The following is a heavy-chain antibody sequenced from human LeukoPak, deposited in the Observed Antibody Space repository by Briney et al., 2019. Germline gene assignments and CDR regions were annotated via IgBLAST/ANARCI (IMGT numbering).Heavy chain of an antibody. CDR2: INPNSGGT. J-gene: IGHJ4*02. CDR1: GYTFTDYY. V-gene: IGHV1-2*02. D-gene: IGHD1-26*01. Sequence: ASVKVSCKASGYTFTDYYLHWVRQAPGQGPEWMAWINPNSGGTIFAQKFQGRVTVTRDTSISTAYMELSRLRSDDTAVYYCARSTGGSYSGVDYWGQGTLVTVSS. CDR3: ARSTGGSYSGVDY.